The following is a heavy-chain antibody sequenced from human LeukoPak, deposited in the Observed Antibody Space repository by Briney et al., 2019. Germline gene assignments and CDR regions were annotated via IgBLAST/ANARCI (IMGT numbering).Heavy chain of an antibody. CDR3: ARLATAGYFNY. J-gene: IGHJ4*02. CDR1: GGSISSYY. V-gene: IGHV4-59*08. CDR2: ISYSGST. Sequence: SETLSLTCTVSGGSISSYYWSWIRQPPGKELEWIAYISYSGSTKYNPSLKSRVTISVDTSKNQFSLKLSSVTAADSAVYYCARLATAGYFNYWGQGTLVTVSS. D-gene: IGHD6-19*01.